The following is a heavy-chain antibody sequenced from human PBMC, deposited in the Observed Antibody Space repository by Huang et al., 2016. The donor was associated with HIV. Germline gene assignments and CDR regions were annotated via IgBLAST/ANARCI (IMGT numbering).Heavy chain of an antibody. CDR3: AKEGDTGAALGY. V-gene: IGHV3-53*01. Sequence: EVQLVESGGGLIQPGGSLRLSCAASVFTVSTNYMTWVRPAPGKGREWVSLIYSGGTTYYADSVKGRFTISRDDSENTLYLHMTSLRAGDTAVYYCAKEGDTGAALGYWGQGTLVTVS. CDR2: IYSGGTT. J-gene: IGHJ4*02. CDR1: VFTVSTNY. D-gene: IGHD2-8*02.